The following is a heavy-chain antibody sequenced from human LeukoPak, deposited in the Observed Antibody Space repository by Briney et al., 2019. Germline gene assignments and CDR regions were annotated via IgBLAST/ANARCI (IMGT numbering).Heavy chain of an antibody. D-gene: IGHD3-3*01. J-gene: IGHJ4*02. V-gene: IGHV1-2*02. CDR1: GYTFTGYY. Sequence: ASVKVSCKASGYTFTGYYMHWVRQAPGQGLEWMGWINPNSGGTNYAQKLQGRVTMTTDTSTSTAYMELRSLRSDDTAVYYCARVPPSITISNYYFDYWGQGTLVTVSS. CDR2: INPNSGGT. CDR3: ARVPPSITISNYYFDY.